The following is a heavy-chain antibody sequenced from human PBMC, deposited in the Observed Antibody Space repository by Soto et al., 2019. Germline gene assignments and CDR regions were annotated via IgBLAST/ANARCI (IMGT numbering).Heavy chain of an antibody. J-gene: IGHJ4*02. Sequence: QVQQVQSGAEVKKPGSSVKVSCKASGGTFSSYTISWVRQAPGQGLEWMGRIIPILGIANYAQKFQGRVTITADKSTSTAYMELSSLRSEDTAVYYCAREEYYYGSGAFFDYWGQGTLVTVSS. CDR3: AREEYYYGSGAFFDY. V-gene: IGHV1-69*08. CDR2: IIPILGIA. D-gene: IGHD3-10*01. CDR1: GGTFSSYT.